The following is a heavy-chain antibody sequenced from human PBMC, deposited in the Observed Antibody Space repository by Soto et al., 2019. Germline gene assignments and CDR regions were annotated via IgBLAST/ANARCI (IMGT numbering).Heavy chain of an antibody. V-gene: IGHV4-30-4*01. CDR2: IFYSGSP. D-gene: IGHD3-3*01. CDR1: GGSISRGEYY. Sequence: QVQLQESGPGLVKPSQTLSLTCTVSGGSISRGEYYWSWIRQPPGKGLEWIGYIFYSGSPYHNPSLKSRAIISVDTSENQFSLKLTSVTAADTAVYYCARGINFWSGYYLDLWGQGTLVTVSS. CDR3: ARGINFWSGYYLDL. J-gene: IGHJ5*02.